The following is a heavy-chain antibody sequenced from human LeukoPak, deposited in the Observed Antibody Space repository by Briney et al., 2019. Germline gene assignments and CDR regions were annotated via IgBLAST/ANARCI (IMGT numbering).Heavy chain of an antibody. Sequence: GGSLRLSCAASGFTFSSYSMNWVRQAPGKGLEWVSSISSSSSYIYYADSVKGRFTISKDNAKNSLYLQMNSLRAEDTAVYYCAREPKYCSGGSCLVDAFDIWGQGTMVTVSS. CDR1: GFTFSSYS. CDR2: ISSSSSYI. J-gene: IGHJ3*02. CDR3: AREPKYCSGGSCLVDAFDI. D-gene: IGHD2-15*01. V-gene: IGHV3-21*01.